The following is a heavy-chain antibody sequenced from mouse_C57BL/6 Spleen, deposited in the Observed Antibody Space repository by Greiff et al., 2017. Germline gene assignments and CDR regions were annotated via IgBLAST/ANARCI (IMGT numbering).Heavy chain of an antibody. Sequence: VQLQQSGAELMKPGASVKLSCKATGYTFTGYWIEWVKQRPGHGLEWIGEILPGSGNTYYNEKFKGKATLTADKSSSTAYMELRSLTSEDSAVYFCASLATGDYWGQGTTLTVSS. CDR1: GYTFTGYW. J-gene: IGHJ2*01. CDR3: ASLATGDY. V-gene: IGHV1-9*01. CDR2: ILPGSGNT. D-gene: IGHD1-1*01.